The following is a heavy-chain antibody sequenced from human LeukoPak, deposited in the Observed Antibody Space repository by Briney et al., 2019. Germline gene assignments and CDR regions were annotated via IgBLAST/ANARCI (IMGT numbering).Heavy chain of an antibody. CDR1: GYPFSVYY. CDR2: VVPNTGGT. J-gene: IGHJ3*02. CDR3: ARGSEVVITNDAFDI. V-gene: IGHV1-2*02. D-gene: IGHD3-22*01. Sequence: ASVKVSCKASGYPFSVYYIHWLRQAPGQGLEWMGWVVPNTGGTNYAQNFHDRVTMTRDTSISTAYMEMSRLRSDDTAGYYCARGSEVVITNDAFDIWGQGTMVTVSS.